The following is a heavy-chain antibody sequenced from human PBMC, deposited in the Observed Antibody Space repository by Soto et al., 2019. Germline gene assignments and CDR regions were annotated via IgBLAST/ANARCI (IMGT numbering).Heavy chain of an antibody. J-gene: IGHJ6*02. CDR2: INAGNGNR. D-gene: IGHD3-10*01. V-gene: IGHV1-3*01. Sequence: QVQLVQSGAEVKKPGASVKVSCKASGYTFTSYAMHWVRQAPGQRLEWMGWINAGNGNRKYSQKFQGRVTITRDTSASTAYMELSRLRSEDTAVYYCARDPSGYYGMDVWGQGTTVTVSS. CDR3: ARDPSGYYGMDV. CDR1: GYTFTSYA.